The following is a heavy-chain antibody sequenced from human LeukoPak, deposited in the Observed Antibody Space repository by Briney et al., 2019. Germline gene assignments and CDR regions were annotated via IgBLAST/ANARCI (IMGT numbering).Heavy chain of an antibody. D-gene: IGHD3-22*01. V-gene: IGHV3-23*01. CDR2: ISGSGGTT. J-gene: IGHJ4*02. CDR3: AKGSGFYYGSSGYSAPLDY. Sequence: GGSLRLSCAASGFTFSSYAMGWVRQAPGKGLEWVSAISGSGGTTYYADSVKGRVSISRDNSNNTLFLQMSSLTAEDTALYYCAKGSGFYYGSSGYSAPLDYWGQGTLVPVSS. CDR1: GFTFSSYA.